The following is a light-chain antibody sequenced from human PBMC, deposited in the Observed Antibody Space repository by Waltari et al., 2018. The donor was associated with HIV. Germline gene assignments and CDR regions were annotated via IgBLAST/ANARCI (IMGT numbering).Light chain of an antibody. CDR2: MNY. CDR3: ASWDDGLRGHV. V-gene: IGLV1-47*01. J-gene: IGLJ1*01. CDR1: NSNIGRNF. Sequence: QPGLTQPPSVSGTPGQRLTIPCSGNNSNIGRNFVYWYRQCPGTAPRPLVYMNYHRPPCVVDRFSGSRSGASASLVIGGLRVDDEGDYYCASWDDGLRGHVFGGGTTVSV.